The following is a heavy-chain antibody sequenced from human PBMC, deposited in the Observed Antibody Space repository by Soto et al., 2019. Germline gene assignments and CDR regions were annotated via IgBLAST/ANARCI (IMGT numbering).Heavy chain of an antibody. J-gene: IGHJ5*01. V-gene: IGHV4-61*01. CDR1: RGSVSSDLFY. CDR2: NYNSRST. Sequence: QVQLQESGPGLLRPSETLSLTCAVSRGSVSSDLFYWSWIRQPPGKGLEWIGYNYNSRSTNYNTSLKSRVTMSLDTPNNQFFLKLTSVTAADTAVYYCAREKRAGNWFDSWGQGTLVTVSS. CDR3: AREKRAGNWFDS. D-gene: IGHD3-10*01.